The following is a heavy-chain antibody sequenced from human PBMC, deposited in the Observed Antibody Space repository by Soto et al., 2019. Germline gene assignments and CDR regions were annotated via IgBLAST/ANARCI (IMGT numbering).Heavy chain of an antibody. CDR3: AHIPNYYQYDWFDP. D-gene: IGHD3-16*01. J-gene: IGHJ5*02. CDR2: IYWDDDK. V-gene: IGHV2-5*02. Sequence: QITLKESGPTLVKPTQTLTLTCTFSGFSLTTRGVGVGWIRQPPGKALECLALIYWDDDKRYSPSLQSRLSITKDTSKNQVVLTTTNVDPVDTATYYCAHIPNYYQYDWFDPWGQGTLVSVSS. CDR1: GFSLTTRGVG.